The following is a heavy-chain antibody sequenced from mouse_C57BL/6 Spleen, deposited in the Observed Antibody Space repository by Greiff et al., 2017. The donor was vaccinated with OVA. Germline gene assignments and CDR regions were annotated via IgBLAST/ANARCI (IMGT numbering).Heavy chain of an antibody. CDR3: ARRATVVATPLDY. V-gene: IGHV5-17*01. CDR1: GFTFSDYG. Sequence: EVKLVESGGGLVKPGGSLKLSCAASGFTFSDYGMHWVRQAPEKGLEWVAYISSGSSTIYYADTVKGRFTISRDNAKNTLFLQMTSLRSEDTAMYYCARRATVVATPLDYWVKEPQSPSPQ. D-gene: IGHD1-1*01. J-gene: IGHJ4*01. CDR2: ISSGSSTI.